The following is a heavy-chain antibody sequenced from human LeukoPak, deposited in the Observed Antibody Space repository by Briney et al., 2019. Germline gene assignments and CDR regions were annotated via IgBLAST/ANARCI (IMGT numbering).Heavy chain of an antibody. CDR2: ISWDGGST. CDR3: ANLNSVGY. Sequence: GGSLRLSCAASGFTFDDYTMHWVRQAPGKGLEWVSLISWDGGSTYYADSVKGRFTISRDNSKNSLYLQMNSLRTEDSALYYCANLNSVGYWGRGTLVTVSS. CDR1: GFTFDDYT. V-gene: IGHV3-43*01. D-gene: IGHD1-7*01. J-gene: IGHJ4*02.